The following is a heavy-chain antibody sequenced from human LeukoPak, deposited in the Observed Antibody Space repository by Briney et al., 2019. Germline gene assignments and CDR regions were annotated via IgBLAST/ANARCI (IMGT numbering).Heavy chain of an antibody. CDR2: ISGPGGGT. J-gene: IGHJ4*02. Sequence: GGSLRLSCAASGFTFSTYVMDWVRQAPGKGLEWVSAISGPGGGTYYADSVKGRFSISRDNSKNTLYLQMNSLRVEDTAVYYCAKGAPSSGSPFDYWGQGTLVTVSS. V-gene: IGHV3-23*01. CDR3: AKGAPSSGSPFDY. D-gene: IGHD6-19*01. CDR1: GFTFSTYV.